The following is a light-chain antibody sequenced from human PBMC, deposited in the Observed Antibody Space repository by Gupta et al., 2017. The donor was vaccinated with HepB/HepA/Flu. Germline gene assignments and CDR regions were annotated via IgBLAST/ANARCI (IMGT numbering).Light chain of an antibody. Sequence: SYELTQPPSVSVATGQTASITCSGDKLGDKYACGYQQKPGQSLVLVIYKDNKRTVATPDRFSGSTSGNTATLTIGGTQARDEDDYDWQAWDSSNVVFGGGTKVTVL. CDR1: KLGDKY. J-gene: IGLJ3*02. CDR3: QAWDSSNVV. CDR2: KDN. V-gene: IGLV3-1*01.